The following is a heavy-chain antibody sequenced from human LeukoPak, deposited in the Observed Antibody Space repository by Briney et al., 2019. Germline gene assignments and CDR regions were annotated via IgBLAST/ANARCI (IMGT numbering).Heavy chain of an antibody. J-gene: IGHJ5*02. V-gene: IGHV4-30-2*01. CDR3: ARAHCSSTSCYIGQWFDP. CDR2: IYHSGST. CDR1: GGSISSGGYY. Sequence: SQTLSLTCTVSGGSISSGGYYWSWIRQPPGKGLEWIGYIYHSGSTYYNPSLKSRVTISVDRSKNQFSLKLSSVTAADTAVYYCARAHCSSTSCYIGQWFDPWGQGTLVTVSS. D-gene: IGHD2-2*02.